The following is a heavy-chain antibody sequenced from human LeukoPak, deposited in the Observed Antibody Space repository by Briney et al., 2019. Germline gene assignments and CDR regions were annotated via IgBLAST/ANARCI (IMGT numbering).Heavy chain of an antibody. CDR2: IVVGSGNT. CDR1: GFTFTSSA. Sequence: GASVKLSCKASGFTFTSSAMQWVRQARGQRLEWIGWIVVGSGNTNYAQTFKERVTITRDMSTSTAYMELSSQRSEDTAVYYCAAVKGGGATTWDAFDIWGQGTMVTVSS. V-gene: IGHV1-58*02. J-gene: IGHJ3*02. CDR3: AAVKGGGATTWDAFDI. D-gene: IGHD1-26*01.